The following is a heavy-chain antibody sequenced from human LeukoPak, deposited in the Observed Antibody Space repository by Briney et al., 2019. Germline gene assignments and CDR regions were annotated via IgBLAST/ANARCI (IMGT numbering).Heavy chain of an antibody. CDR1: GFTFRDYY. D-gene: IGHD1-1*01. CDR2: ISSSSSYT. J-gene: IGHJ4*02. V-gene: IGHV3-11*06. CDR3: ARDRSTGAFDY. Sequence: GGSLRLPCAASGFTFRDYYMNWIRQAPGKGLEWVSYISSSSSYTNYADSVKGRFTISRDNAKNSLYLQMNSLRAEDTAVYYCARDRSTGAFDYWGQGTLVTVSS.